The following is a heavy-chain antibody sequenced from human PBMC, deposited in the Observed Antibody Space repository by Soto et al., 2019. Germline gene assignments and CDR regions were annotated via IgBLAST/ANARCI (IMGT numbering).Heavy chain of an antibody. V-gene: IGHV4-59*01. CDR3: ARTYYGDYSSWYFDL. CDR1: GGSISSYY. D-gene: IGHD4-17*01. CDR2: IYYSGST. Sequence: PSETLSLTCTVSGGSISSYYWSWIRQPPGKGLEWIGYIYYSGSTNYNPSLKSRVTISVDTSKNQFSLKLSSVTAADTAVYYCARTYYGDYSSWYFDLWGRGTLVTVS. J-gene: IGHJ2*01.